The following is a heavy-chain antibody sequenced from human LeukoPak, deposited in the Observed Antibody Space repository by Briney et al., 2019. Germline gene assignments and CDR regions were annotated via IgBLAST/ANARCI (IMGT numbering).Heavy chain of an antibody. CDR3: ARVLHAPYLIDS. D-gene: IGHD2-8*01. V-gene: IGHV4-38-2*02. CDR2: VFRLQTVRT. J-gene: IGHJ5*01. CDR1: DSSITSTYY. Sequence: SQTLSLTCTVSDSSITSTYYWAWFRQPPGKGLEWIATVFRLQTVRTFNNPSLEPRVTMSLDPSQNQSSLNLTSVTAADTALYFCARVLHAPYLIDSWGQGTLVTVSS.